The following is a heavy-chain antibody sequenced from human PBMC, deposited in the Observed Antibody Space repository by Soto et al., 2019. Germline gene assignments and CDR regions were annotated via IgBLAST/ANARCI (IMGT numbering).Heavy chain of an antibody. CDR3: AHSRCCGDCLRSYSSHYYYGMDV. CDR2: IYWDGDK. V-gene: IGHV2-5*02. CDR1: GFSLNTGGLG. Sequence: QITLKESGPTLVKPTQTLTLTCTFSGFSLNTGGLGVGWIRQPPGKALEWLALIYWDGDKRYSPSLKSRLSTTKDTTNNQLVLTMTNIDPVDTTTYYCAHSRCCGDCLRSYSSHYYYGMDVWGQGTTVTVSS. D-gene: IGHD2-21*02. J-gene: IGHJ6*02.